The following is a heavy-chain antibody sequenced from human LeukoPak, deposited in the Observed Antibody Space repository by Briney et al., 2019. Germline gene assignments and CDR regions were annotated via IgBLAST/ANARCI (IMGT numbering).Heavy chain of an antibody. D-gene: IGHD3-16*01. CDR1: GFTFSSYS. CDR3: AKALGPGSNYFDY. CDR2: ISSSSSYI. Sequence: GGSLRLSCAASGFTFSSYSMNWVRQAPGKGLEWVSSISSSSSYIYYADSVKGRFTISRDNFKNTLYLQMNSLRAEDTAVYYCAKALGPGSNYFDYWGQGTLVTVSS. J-gene: IGHJ4*02. V-gene: IGHV3-21*04.